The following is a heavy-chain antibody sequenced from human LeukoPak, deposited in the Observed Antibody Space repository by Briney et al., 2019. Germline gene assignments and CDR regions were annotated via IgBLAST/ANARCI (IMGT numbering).Heavy chain of an antibody. J-gene: IGHJ4*02. V-gene: IGHV3-53*01. CDR2: ISSGGNT. CDR3: AREVRGYYFDY. D-gene: IGHD5-12*01. CDR1: GFTVTSNY. Sequence: GGSLRLSCAASGFTVTSNYMTWVRQAPGKGLEWVSVISSGGNTYYAHSVKGRFTISRDNSKNTAYLQMNGLRAEDTAVYYCAREVRGYYFDYWGQGTLVTASS.